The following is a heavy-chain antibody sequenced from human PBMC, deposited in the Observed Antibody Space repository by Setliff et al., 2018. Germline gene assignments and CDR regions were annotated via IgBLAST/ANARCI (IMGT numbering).Heavy chain of an antibody. D-gene: IGHD4-4*01. CDR3: AKGGRLHKTDY. Sequence: GGSLRLSCAASGFTFSNYAMSWVRRAPGKGLEWVSTISGNDGRTYYAESVKGRFTISRDDSKNTLCLQMNSLRAEDTAVYYCAKGGRLHKTDYWGQGALVTVSS. V-gene: IGHV3-23*01. J-gene: IGHJ4*02. CDR2: ISGNDGRT. CDR1: GFTFSNYA.